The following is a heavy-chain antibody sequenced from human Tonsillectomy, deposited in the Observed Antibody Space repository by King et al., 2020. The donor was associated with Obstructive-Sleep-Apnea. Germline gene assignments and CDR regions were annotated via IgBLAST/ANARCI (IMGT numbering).Heavy chain of an antibody. J-gene: IGHJ4*02. CDR3: AKTIITMVRGRSYFDY. V-gene: IGHV3-9*01. CDR1: GFTFDDYA. D-gene: IGHD3-10*01. CDR2: ISWNSGSI. Sequence: VQLVESGGGLVQPGRSLRLSCAASGFTFDDYAMHWVRQAPGKGLEWVSGISWNSGSIGYADSVKGRFTISRDNAKNSLYLQMNSLRAEDTALYYCAKTIITMVRGRSYFDYWGQGTLVTVSS.